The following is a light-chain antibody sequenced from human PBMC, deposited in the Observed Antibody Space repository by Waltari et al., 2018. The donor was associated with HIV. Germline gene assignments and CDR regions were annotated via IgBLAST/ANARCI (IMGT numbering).Light chain of an antibody. CDR2: RND. CDR1: TSNIGSNY. V-gene: IGLV1-47*01. J-gene: IGLJ2*01. Sequence: SVLTQPPSASGTPGQRVTISCSGSTSNIGSNYVFWYQHLPGTAPKLLIHRNDQRPAGVPCRFSASASGPSASLSISGLRSEDEADYYCVAWDDSLRGVLFGGGTKVAVL. CDR3: VAWDDSLRGVL.